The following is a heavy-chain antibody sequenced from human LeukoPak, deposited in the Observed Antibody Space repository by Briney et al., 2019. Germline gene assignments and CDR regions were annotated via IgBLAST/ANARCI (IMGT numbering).Heavy chain of an antibody. J-gene: IGHJ6*02. V-gene: IGHV4-61*01. CDR3: ARDHPRWGQLVYYYGMDV. CDR1: GGSISSGSYY. CDR2: IYYSGST. D-gene: IGHD6-6*01. Sequence: SQTLSLTCTVSGGSISSGSYYRSWIRQPPGKGLEWIGYIYYSGSTNYNPSLKSRVTISVDTSKNQFSLKLSSVTAADTAVYYCARDHPRWGQLVYYYGMDVWGQGTTVTVSS.